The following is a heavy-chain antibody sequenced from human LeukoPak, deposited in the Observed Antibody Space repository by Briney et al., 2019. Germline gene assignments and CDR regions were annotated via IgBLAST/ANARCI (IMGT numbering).Heavy chain of an antibody. CDR1: GGSISSYY. CDR2: IYYSGST. J-gene: IGHJ4*02. V-gene: IGHV4-59*12. D-gene: IGHD6-13*01. CDR3: ARAGIAAAGPIHDY. Sequence: SETLSLTCTVSGGSISSYYWSWIRQPPGKGLEWIGYIYYSGSTNYNPSLKSRVTISVDTSKNQFSLKLSSVTAADTAVYYCARAGIAAAGPIHDYWGQGTLVTVSS.